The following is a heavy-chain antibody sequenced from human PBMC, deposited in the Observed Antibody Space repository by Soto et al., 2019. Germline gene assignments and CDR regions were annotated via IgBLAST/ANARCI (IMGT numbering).Heavy chain of an antibody. CDR1: GFTFSSYW. D-gene: IGHD6-13*01. CDR2: IEGDGSST. J-gene: IGHJ3*01. V-gene: IGHV3-74*01. Sequence: GSLRLSCAASGFTFSSYWMHWVRQAPGKGLEWVSRIEGDGSSTTSADSVKGRFTVSRDDARNTLYLQMSSLRADDTAIYYCAREGLDTAGFFDVWGQGTMVTVSS. CDR3: AREGLDTAGFFDV.